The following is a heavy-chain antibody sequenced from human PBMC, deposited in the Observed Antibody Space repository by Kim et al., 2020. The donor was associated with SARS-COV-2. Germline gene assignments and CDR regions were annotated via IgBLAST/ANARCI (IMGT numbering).Heavy chain of an antibody. CDR3: ARRKGGREGGWKGDDY. D-gene: IGHD6-19*01. V-gene: IGHV5-51*01. CDR2: IYPGDSDT. CDR1: GYSFTSYW. J-gene: IGHJ4*02. Sequence: GESLKISCKGSGYSFTSYWIGWVRQMPGKGLEWMGIIYPGDSDTRYSPSFQGQVTISADKSISTAYLQWGSLKASDTAMYYCARRKGGREGGWKGDDYWGQGTLVTVSS.